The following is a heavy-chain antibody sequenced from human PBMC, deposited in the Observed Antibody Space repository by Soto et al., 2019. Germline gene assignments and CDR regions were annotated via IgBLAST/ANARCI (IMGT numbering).Heavy chain of an antibody. V-gene: IGHV3-30*18. CDR1: GFTFSSYG. Sequence: QVQLVESGGGVVQPGRSLRLSCAASGFTFSSYGMHGVRQAPGKGLEWVAVISYDGSNKYYADSVKGRFTISRDNSKNTLYLQMNSLRAEDTAVYYCAKEWVYDSSGWSFDYGGQGPLVTVSS. CDR2: ISYDGSNK. CDR3: AKEWVYDSSGWSFDY. D-gene: IGHD3-22*01. J-gene: IGHJ4*02.